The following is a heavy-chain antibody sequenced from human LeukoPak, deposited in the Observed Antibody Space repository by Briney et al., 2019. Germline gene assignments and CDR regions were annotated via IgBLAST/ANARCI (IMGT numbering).Heavy chain of an antibody. CDR1: GYTFSSHG. J-gene: IGHJ4*02. CDR3: ARLWGSVSGYFDY. Sequence: PGGSLRLSCAVSGYTFSSHGMHWVRQAPGKGLEWVAAIWYDGSDKYYADSVKGRSTISRDNSKNMLYLQMDSLRAEDTALYYCARLWGSVSGYFDYWGQGTLVTVSS. V-gene: IGHV3-33*01. D-gene: IGHD2-21*01. CDR2: IWYDGSDK.